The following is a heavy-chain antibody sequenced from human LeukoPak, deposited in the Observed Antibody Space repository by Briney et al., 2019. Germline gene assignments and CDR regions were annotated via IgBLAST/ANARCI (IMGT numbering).Heavy chain of an antibody. CDR3: ARQKDYYYDSSGYIPDAFDI. J-gene: IGHJ3*02. CDR1: GYSFTSYW. Sequence: GESLKISCKGSGYSFTSYWIGWVRQMPGKGLEWMGIIYPGDSDTRYSPSFQGQVTISADKSISTAYLQWSSLKASDTAMYYCARQKDYYYDSSGYIPDAFDIWGQGTMVTVSS. CDR2: IYPGDSDT. D-gene: IGHD3-22*01. V-gene: IGHV5-51*01.